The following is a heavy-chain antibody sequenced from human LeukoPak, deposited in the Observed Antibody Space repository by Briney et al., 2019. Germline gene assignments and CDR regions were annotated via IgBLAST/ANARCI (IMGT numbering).Heavy chain of an antibody. J-gene: IGHJ4*02. Sequence: SETLSLTCTVSGGSTGSDYWSWIRQPPGKGLEWIAYVYSGVTSYNPSLKSRVAISIDTSKNQFSLNLSSVTAADTAVYYCARLSLHCSGGSCYRGAFDSWGQGTLVTVSS. CDR2: VYSGVT. V-gene: IGHV4-59*08. CDR1: GGSTGSDY. D-gene: IGHD2-15*01. CDR3: ARLSLHCSGGSCYRGAFDS.